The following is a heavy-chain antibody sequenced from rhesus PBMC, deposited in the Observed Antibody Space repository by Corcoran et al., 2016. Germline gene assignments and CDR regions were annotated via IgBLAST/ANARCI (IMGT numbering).Heavy chain of an antibody. CDR1: GFTCGSFA. CDR3: ARGGAAGLASLDV. Sequence: QVQVVQSGAEVEEPGASLQVSWQTSGFTCGSFAFRLDGQTPGSGLEWRGVINPRGGVTNYAATFQGRVQITADTSTSTAYMELSSLRSEDTAVYYCARGGAAGLASLDVWGRGVLVTVSS. D-gene: IGHD6-13*01. CDR2: INPRGGVT. J-gene: IGHJ5-2*02. V-gene: IGHV1-198*02.